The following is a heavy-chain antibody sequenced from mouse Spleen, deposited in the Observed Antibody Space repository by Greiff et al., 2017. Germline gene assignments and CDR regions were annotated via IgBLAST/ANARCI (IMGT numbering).Heavy chain of an antibody. CDR1: GYTFTDYN. D-gene: IGHD1-2*01. V-gene: IGHV1-22*01. CDR2: INPNNGGT. Sequence: EVQLQESGPELVKPGASVKMSCKASGYTFTDYNMHWVKQSHGKSLEWIGYINPNNGGTSYNQKFKGKATLTVNKSSSTAYMELRSLTSEDSAVYYCARQGNYGYHYWGQGTTLTVSS. CDR3: ARQGNYGYHY. J-gene: IGHJ2*01.